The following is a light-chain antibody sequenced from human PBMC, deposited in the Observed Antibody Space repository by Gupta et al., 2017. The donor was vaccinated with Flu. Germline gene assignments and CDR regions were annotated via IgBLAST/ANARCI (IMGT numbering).Light chain of an antibody. Sequence: ERATLSCRASQTVSNNLAWYQQKPGQAPRILIYGASTRATGIPVRFSGSGSGTDFTLTISSLQSEDFAVYFCQQYNKWPLWTFGQGTKVEIK. CDR3: QQYNKWPLWT. CDR2: GAS. V-gene: IGKV3-15*01. CDR1: QTVSNN. J-gene: IGKJ1*01.